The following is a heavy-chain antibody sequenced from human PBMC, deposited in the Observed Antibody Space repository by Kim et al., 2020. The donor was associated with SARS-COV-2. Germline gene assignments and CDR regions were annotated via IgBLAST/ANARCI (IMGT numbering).Heavy chain of an antibody. Sequence: SETLSLTCTVSGGSISSGGYYWSWIRQHPGKGLEWIGYIHYSGSTYYNPSLKSRVTISVDTSKNQFSLKLRSVTAADTAVYYCGRERRVGATLVDSWGQGTLVTVSS. CDR2: IHYSGST. CDR3: GRERRVGATLVDS. V-gene: IGHV4-31*03. J-gene: IGHJ4*02. CDR1: GGSISSGGYY. D-gene: IGHD1-26*01.